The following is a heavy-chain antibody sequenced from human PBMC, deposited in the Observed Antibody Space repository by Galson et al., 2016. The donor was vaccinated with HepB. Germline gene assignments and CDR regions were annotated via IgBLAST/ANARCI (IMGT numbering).Heavy chain of an antibody. CDR2: VSWNSGSI. J-gene: IGHJ3*02. CDR3: AKDSGAYYYDSSGSRSNAFDI. Sequence: SLRLSCAASGFTLYHYAMHWVRQAPGKGLEWVSGVSWNSGSIGYADSVKGRFTISRDNAKNSLYLKMNSLRAGDTALYYCAKDSGAYYYDSSGSRSNAFDIWGQGTMVTVSS. CDR1: GFTLYHYA. D-gene: IGHD3-22*01. V-gene: IGHV3-9*01.